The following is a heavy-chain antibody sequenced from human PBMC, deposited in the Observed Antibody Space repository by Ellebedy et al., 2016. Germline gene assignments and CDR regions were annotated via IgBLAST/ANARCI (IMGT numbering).Heavy chain of an antibody. D-gene: IGHD3-16*01. CDR3: ARGWGSPYLLPLGEFDY. CDR2: INPKSGGI. J-gene: IGHJ4*02. Sequence: ASVKVSCXASRYTFTDYYMHWVRQAPGQGLEWMGWINPKSGGITYAQKFQGRVTMTKDTSISTAYVELTRLTSDDTAIYYCARGWGSPYLLPLGEFDYWGQGSLVTVSS. V-gene: IGHV1-2*02. CDR1: RYTFTDYY.